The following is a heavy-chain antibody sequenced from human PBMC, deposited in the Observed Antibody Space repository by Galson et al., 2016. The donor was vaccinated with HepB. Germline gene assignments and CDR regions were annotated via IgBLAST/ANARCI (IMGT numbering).Heavy chain of an antibody. J-gene: IGHJ4*02. CDR1: GDSISSYS. V-gene: IGHV4-59*01. CDR2: IHTSWST. CDR3: VTGRGWLPDY. Sequence: SETLSLTCTVSGDSISSYSCTWVRQAPGKGLEWVGYIHTSWSTKYSPSLKSRVTISLDTSKNQFSLNLSSVTAADTAVYYCVTGRGWLPDYWGQGTLVTVSS. D-gene: IGHD3-10*01.